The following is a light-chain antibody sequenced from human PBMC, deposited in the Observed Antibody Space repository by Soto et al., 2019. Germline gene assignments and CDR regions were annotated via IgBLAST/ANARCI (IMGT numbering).Light chain of an antibody. CDR3: QQRSNWPPIFT. V-gene: IGKV3-11*01. CDR1: QSVSSN. CDR2: DAS. Sequence: EIVLTQSPATLSLSPGERGTLSCRASQSVSSNLAWYQHKPGQAPRLLIYDASRRATGIPARFSGSGSGTVFSLTISSVEPEDFAVYYCQQRSNWPPIFTFGPGTNVDIK. J-gene: IGKJ3*01.